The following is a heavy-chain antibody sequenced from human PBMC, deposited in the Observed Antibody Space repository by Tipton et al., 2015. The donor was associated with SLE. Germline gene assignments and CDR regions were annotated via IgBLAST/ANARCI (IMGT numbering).Heavy chain of an antibody. CDR1: GYTFTSYY. V-gene: IGHV1-46*01. Sequence: QLVQSGAEVKKPGASVKVSCKASGYTFTSYYMHWVRQAPGQGLEWMGIINPSGGSTSYAQKFQGRVTMTRDTSTSTVYMELRSLKSDDTAVYYCARDHVGATRGQAFDIWGQGTMVTVSS. D-gene: IGHD1-26*01. J-gene: IGHJ3*02. CDR3: ARDHVGATRGQAFDI. CDR2: INPSGGST.